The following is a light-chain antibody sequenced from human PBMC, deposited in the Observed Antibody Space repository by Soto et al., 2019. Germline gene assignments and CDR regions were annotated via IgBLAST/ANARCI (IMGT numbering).Light chain of an antibody. CDR3: QSYDDSNVI. Sequence: NFMLTQPHSVSESPGKTVTISCTGSSGGFASNYVQLYQQRPGSAPTTVVFEDDQRPSGVPDRFSGSIDSSSNSASLTITGLKTEDEADYYCQSYDDSNVIFGGGTKLTVL. V-gene: IGLV6-57*02. CDR2: EDD. J-gene: IGLJ2*01. CDR1: SGGFASNY.